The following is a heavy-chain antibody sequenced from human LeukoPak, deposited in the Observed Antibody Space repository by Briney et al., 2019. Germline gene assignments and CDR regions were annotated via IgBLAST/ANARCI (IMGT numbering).Heavy chain of an antibody. D-gene: IGHD3-10*01. CDR3: GADLTMVRGVPRWFDP. J-gene: IGHJ5*02. V-gene: IGHV1-58*02. CDR2: IVVGSGNT. Sequence: ASVKVSCKASGFTFTSSAMQWVRQARGQRLGWIGWIVVGSGNTNYAQKFQERVTITRDMSTSTTYMELSRLRSEDTAVYYCGADLTMVRGVPRWFDPWGQGTLVTVSS. CDR1: GFTFTSSA.